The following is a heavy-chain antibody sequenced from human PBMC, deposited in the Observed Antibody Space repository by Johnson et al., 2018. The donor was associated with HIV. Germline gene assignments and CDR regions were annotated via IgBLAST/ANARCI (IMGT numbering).Heavy chain of an antibody. V-gene: IGHV3-NL1*01. CDR3: AKESKWESRTPHAFDL. CDR1: GFTFDDYG. Sequence: QVYLVESGGGVVRPGGSLRLSCAASGFTFDDYGMSWVRQAPGKGLEWVSVIEAGGSTYYADSVKGRFTISRDSSKNTLYLQMKSLRPEDTAVYYCAKESKWESRTPHAFDLWGQGTMVTVSS. D-gene: IGHD1-26*01. J-gene: IGHJ3*01. CDR2: IEAGGST.